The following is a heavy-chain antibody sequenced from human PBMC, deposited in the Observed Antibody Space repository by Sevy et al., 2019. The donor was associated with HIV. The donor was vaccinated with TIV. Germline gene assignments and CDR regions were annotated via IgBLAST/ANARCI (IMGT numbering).Heavy chain of an antibody. J-gene: IGHJ4*02. Sequence: GGSLRLSCVASGFTFSSHGMHWVRQAPGKGLEWVAVIWYDGSKKYYADSVKGRFTISRDNAKNTLYLQMNSLRAEDTAVYYCARDRGVITAEGYYFDYWGQGTLVTVSS. D-gene: IGHD3-16*01. CDR2: IWYDGSKK. V-gene: IGHV3-33*01. CDR1: GFTFSSHG. CDR3: ARDRGVITAEGYYFDY.